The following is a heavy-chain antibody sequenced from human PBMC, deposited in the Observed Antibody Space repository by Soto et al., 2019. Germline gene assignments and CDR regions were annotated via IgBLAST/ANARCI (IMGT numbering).Heavy chain of an antibody. V-gene: IGHV1-18*04. CDR1: GYTFTSYY. Sequence: ASVKVSCKASGYTFTSYYMHWVRQAPGQGLEWMGWISAYNGNTKYAQKLQGRVTMTTDTSTSTAYMELRSLSSDDTAVYYCAKPYGPGEFDPWGQGTLVTVSS. J-gene: IGHJ5*02. CDR3: AKPYGPGEFDP. D-gene: IGHD3-10*01. CDR2: ISAYNGNT.